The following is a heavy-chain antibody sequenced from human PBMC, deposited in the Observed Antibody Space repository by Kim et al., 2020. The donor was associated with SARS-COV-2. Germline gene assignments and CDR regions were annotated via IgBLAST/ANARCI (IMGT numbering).Heavy chain of an antibody. CDR1: GGSISSSSYY. CDR3: ARRYKYQLLKWRGGNYLDY. V-gene: IGHV4-39*01. D-gene: IGHD2-2*01. Sequence: SETLSLTCTVSGGSISSSSYYWGWIRQPPGKGLEWIGSIYYSGSTYYNPSLKSRVTISVDTSKNQFSLKLSSVTAADTAVYYCARRYKYQLLKWRGGNYLDYWGQGTLVTVSS. J-gene: IGHJ4*02. CDR2: IYYSGST.